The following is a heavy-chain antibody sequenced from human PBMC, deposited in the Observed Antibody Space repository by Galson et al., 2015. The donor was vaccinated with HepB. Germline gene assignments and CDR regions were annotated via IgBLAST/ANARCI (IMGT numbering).Heavy chain of an antibody. CDR2: VSAYNGNT. V-gene: IGHV1-18*04. Sequence: SVKVSCKASGYTFTSYGISWVRQAPGQGLEWMGWVSAYNGNTNYAQKLQGRVTMTTDTSTSTAYMELRSLRSDDTAVYYCARERGRGPYSSGWFDPWGQGTLVTVSS. CDR3: ARERGRGPYSSGWFDP. CDR1: GYTFTSYG. D-gene: IGHD6-19*01. J-gene: IGHJ5*02.